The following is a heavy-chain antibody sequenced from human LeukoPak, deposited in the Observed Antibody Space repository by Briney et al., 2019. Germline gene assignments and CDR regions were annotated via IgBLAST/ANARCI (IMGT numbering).Heavy chain of an antibody. J-gene: IGHJ5*02. V-gene: IGHV1-2*02. CDR3: ASSYCSGGSRHDWFDP. CDR1: GYTFTGCY. Sequence: GASVKVSCKASGYTFTGCYMHWVRQAPGQGLEWMGWINPNSGGTNYAQKFQGRVTMTRDTSISTAYMELSRLRSDDTAVYYCASSYCSGGSRHDWFDPWGQGTLVTVSS. D-gene: IGHD2-15*01. CDR2: INPNSGGT.